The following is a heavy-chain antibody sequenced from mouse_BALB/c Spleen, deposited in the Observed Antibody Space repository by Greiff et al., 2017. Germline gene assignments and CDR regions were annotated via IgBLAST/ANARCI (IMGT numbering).Heavy chain of an antibody. D-gene: IGHD2-1*01. V-gene: IGHV1-54*01. Sequence: VKLMESGAELVRPGTSVKVSCKASGYAFTNYLIEWVKQRPGQGLEWIGVINPGSGGTNYNEKFKGKATLTADKSSSTAYMQLSSLTSDDSAVYFCARFYWGYFDYWGQGTTLTVSS. CDR1: GYAFTNYL. J-gene: IGHJ2*01. CDR3: ARFYWGYFDY. CDR2: INPGSGGT.